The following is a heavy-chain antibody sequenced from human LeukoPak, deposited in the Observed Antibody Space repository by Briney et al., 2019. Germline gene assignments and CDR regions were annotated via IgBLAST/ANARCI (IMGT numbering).Heavy chain of an antibody. CDR3: ARSGTYYYYYYYGMDV. V-gene: IGHV4-34*01. D-gene: IGHD2-21*01. CDR1: GGSFSGYY. CDR2: INHSGST. J-gene: IGHJ6*02. Sequence: PSETLSLTCAVYGGSFSGYYWSWIRKPPGKGLKWIGEINHSGSTNYNPSLKSRVTISVDTSKNQFSLKLSSVTAADTAVYYCARSGTYYYYYYYGMDVWGQGTTVTVSS.